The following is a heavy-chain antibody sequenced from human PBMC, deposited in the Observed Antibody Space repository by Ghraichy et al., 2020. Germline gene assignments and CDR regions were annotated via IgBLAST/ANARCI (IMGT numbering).Heavy chain of an antibody. CDR3: ARGIAVAGT. D-gene: IGHD6-19*01. Sequence: GSLRLSCAVYGGSFSGYYWSWIRQPPGKGLEWIGEINHSGSTNYNPSLKSRVTISVDTSKNQFSLKLSSVTAADTAVYYCARGIAVAGTWGQGTLVTVSS. J-gene: IGHJ5*02. V-gene: IGHV4-34*01. CDR1: GGSFSGYY. CDR2: INHSGST.